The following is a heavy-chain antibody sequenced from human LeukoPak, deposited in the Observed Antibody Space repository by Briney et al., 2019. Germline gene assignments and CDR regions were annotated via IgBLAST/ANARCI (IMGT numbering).Heavy chain of an antibody. V-gene: IGHV3-66*04. CDR1: GFTVSSNY. CDR2: IYSGGST. D-gene: IGHD2-2*01. CDR3: ARLHCSSTSCSPY. J-gene: IGHJ4*02. Sequence: GGSLRLSCAASGFTVSSNYMSWVRQAPGKGLEWVSVIYSGGSTYYADSVKGRFTISRDNSKNTLYLQMNSLRAEDTAVYYCARLHCSSTSCSPYWGQGTLVTVSS.